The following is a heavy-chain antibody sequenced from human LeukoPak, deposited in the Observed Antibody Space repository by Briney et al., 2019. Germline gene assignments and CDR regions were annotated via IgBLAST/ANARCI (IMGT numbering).Heavy chain of an antibody. D-gene: IGHD5-18*01. J-gene: IGHJ3*02. CDR3: AIYSYGDAFDI. CDR1: GGTFSSYA. CDR2: IIPILGIA. Sequence: SVKVSCKASGGTFSSYAISWVRQAPGQGLEWMGRIIPILGIANYAQKFQGRVTITADKSTSTAYMELSSLRPEDTAVYYCAIYSYGDAFDIWGQGTMVTVSS. V-gene: IGHV1-69*04.